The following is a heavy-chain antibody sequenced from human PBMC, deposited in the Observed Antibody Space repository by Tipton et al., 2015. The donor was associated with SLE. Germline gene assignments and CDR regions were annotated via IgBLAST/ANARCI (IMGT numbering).Heavy chain of an antibody. Sequence: TLSLTCTVSGDSVSSYYWTWIRQPPGKGLEWIGYVYNSGSPNYNPSLNIRVTISIDTSKNQFSLKLTAVTAAATALYYCAREVHNRFDPWGQGTLVTVSS. CDR1: GDSVSSYY. D-gene: IGHD1-14*01. CDR3: AREVHNRFDP. V-gene: IGHV4-59*02. J-gene: IGHJ5*02. CDR2: VYNSGSP.